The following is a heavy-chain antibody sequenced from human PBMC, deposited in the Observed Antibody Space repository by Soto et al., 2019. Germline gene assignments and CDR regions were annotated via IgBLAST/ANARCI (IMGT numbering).Heavy chain of an antibody. Sequence: EVQLVESGGGLVQPGRSLRLSCAASGFTSGFTFDYYAMHWVRQAPGKGLEWVSGISWNSGSIGYADSVKGRFTISRDNSKNTLYLQMNSLRAEDTAVYYCARQGPYYYYYYGMDVWGQGTTVTVSS. V-gene: IGHV3-9*01. J-gene: IGHJ6*02. CDR3: ARQGPYYYYYYGMDV. CDR1: GFTFDYYA. CDR2: ISWNSGSI.